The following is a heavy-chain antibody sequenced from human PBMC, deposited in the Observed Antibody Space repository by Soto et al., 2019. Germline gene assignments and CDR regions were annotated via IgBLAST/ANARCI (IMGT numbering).Heavy chain of an antibody. CDR1: VGSISPHY. D-gene: IGHD2-15*01. V-gene: IGHV4-59*11. CDR3: PRSAWYSGFLDYLDS. CDR2: IYYGGPT. Sequence: WENLCLTSPVSVGSISPHYRSWIRQPSGKGLEWIGYIYYGGPTNYNPSLRRRVTMSVDTSKNRFSLNLSSVTAADPAVYYCPRSAWYSGFLDYLDSWGQGTLVTVSS. J-gene: IGHJ4*02.